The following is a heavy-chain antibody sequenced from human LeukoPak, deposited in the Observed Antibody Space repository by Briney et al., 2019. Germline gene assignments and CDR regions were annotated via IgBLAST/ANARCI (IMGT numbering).Heavy chain of an antibody. CDR2: ISGNGGHST. CDR3: ANALGI. CDR1: GVTISGYA. J-gene: IGHJ4*02. Sequence: GGSLRLSCGVSGVTISGYAMTWVRQAPGKGLEWDSSISGNGGHSTYYGDSVKGRFTISRDDSKNTLYLQMNSLRAEDTAVYFCANALGIWGQGALVTVSS. D-gene: IGHD7-27*01. V-gene: IGHV3-23*01.